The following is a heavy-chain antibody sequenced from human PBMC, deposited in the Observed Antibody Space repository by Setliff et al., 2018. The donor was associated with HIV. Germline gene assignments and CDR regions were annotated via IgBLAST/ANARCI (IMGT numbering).Heavy chain of an antibody. J-gene: IGHJ3*02. D-gene: IGHD3-22*01. CDR1: GGSFSSYA. CDR3: ARGGGGYYYVGAVGI. V-gene: IGHV1-69*05. CDR2: IIPIFGTA. Sequence: SVKVSCKASGGSFSSYAISWVRQAPGQGLEWMGGIIPIFGTAKYAQKFQGRVTMTRSTSISTAYMELSSLRSEDTAVYYCARGGGGYYYVGAVGIWGQGTVVTVSS.